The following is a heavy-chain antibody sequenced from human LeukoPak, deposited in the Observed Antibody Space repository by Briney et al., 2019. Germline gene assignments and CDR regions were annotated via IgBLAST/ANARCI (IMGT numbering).Heavy chain of an antibody. V-gene: IGHV1-8*01. D-gene: IGHD3-22*01. CDR2: MNPNSGNT. Sequence: GASVKVSCKASGYTFTSYDINWVRQATGQGLEWMGWMNPNSGNTGYAQKFQGRVSMTRDTSISTAYMELSGLRSEDTAVYYCASGSYYYDSSGYYQRYGMDVWGQGTTVTVSS. J-gene: IGHJ6*02. CDR1: GYTFTSYD. CDR3: ASGSYYYDSSGYYQRYGMDV.